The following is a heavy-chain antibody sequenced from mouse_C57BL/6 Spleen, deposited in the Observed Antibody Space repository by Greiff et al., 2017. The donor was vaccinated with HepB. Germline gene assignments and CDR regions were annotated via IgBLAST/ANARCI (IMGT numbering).Heavy chain of an antibody. J-gene: IGHJ4*01. CDR1: GFSLTSYG. Sequence: QVHVKQSGPGLVQPSQSLSITCTVSGFSLTSYGVHWVRQSPGKGLEWLGVIWSGGSTDYNAAFISRLSISKDNSKSQVFFKMNSLQADDTAIYYCARALTVYYYAMDYWGQGTSVTVSS. CDR3: ARALTVYYYAMDY. D-gene: IGHD4-1*01. CDR2: IWSGGST. V-gene: IGHV2-2*01.